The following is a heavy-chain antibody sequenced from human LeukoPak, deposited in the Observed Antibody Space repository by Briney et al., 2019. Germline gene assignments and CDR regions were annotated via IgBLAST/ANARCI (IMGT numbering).Heavy chain of an antibody. J-gene: IGHJ3*02. CDR2: MNPNRCNT. D-gene: IGHD3-22*01. CDR1: GYTFTSYD. Sequence: ASVKVSCKASGYTFTSYDIDWVRQASGHGLEGMGWMNPNRCNTGYAQKFHGRVTMTRNTSIHAAYMELSSLRSEDTAVYYCARGQFRGTMIVGVADAFDIWGQGTMVTVSS. V-gene: IGHV1-8*01. CDR3: ARGQFRGTMIVGVADAFDI.